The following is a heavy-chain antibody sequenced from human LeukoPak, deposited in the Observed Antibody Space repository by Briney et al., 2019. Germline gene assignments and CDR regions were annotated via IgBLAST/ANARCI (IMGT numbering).Heavy chain of an antibody. V-gene: IGHV4-4*02. J-gene: IGHJ6*02. CDR3: AGSPIGYGMDV. Sequence: SETLSLTCAVSGGSISNENWWGWVRRPPGKGLEWIGEIYHSGSTNYIPSLRSRVTISVDKSKNQFSLKLTSVTAADTAVYYCAGSPIGYGMDVWGQGTTVTVSS. CDR2: IYHSGST. CDR1: GGSISNENW.